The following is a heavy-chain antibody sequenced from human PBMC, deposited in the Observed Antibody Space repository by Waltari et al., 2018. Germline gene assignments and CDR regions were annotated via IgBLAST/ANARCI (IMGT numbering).Heavy chain of an antibody. D-gene: IGHD6-13*01. Sequence: QVQLQQWGAGLLKPSETLSLTCAVYGGSFSGYYWSWIRQPPGKGLEWIGEINHSGSTNYNPSLKSRVTISVDTSKNQFSLKLSSVTAADTAVYYCAREGIAAAGKGYWGQGTLVTVSS. J-gene: IGHJ4*02. CDR1: GGSFSGYY. CDR2: INHSGST. V-gene: IGHV4-34*01. CDR3: AREGIAAAGKGY.